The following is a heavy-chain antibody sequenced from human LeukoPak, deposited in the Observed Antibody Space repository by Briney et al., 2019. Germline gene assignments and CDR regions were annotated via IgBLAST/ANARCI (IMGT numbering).Heavy chain of an antibody. CDR2: IYYSGST. CDR3: ARWDPITMIGTDGVGFDY. CDR1: GGSLSSGDYY. D-gene: IGHD3-22*01. V-gene: IGHV4-30-4*08. J-gene: IGHJ4*02. Sequence: PSQTLSLTCTVSGGSLSSGDYYWSWIRQPPGKGLEWIGYIYYSGSTYYNPSLKSRVTISVDTSKNQFSLKLSSVTAADTAVYYCARWDPITMIGTDGVGFDYWGQGTLVTVSS.